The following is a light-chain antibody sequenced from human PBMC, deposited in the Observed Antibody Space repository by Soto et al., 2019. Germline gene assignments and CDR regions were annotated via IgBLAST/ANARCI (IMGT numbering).Light chain of an antibody. CDR1: QSVSSE. CDR3: QQYNDWPRT. CDR2: GAS. J-gene: IGKJ1*01. Sequence: EIVMTQSPATLSVSPGERATLSCRASQSVSSELAWYQQKPGQAPRLLIYGASTRATGISARFSGSGSGTEFTLTISSLQSEDFTVYFCQQYNDWPRTFGQGTKVEIK. V-gene: IGKV3-15*01.